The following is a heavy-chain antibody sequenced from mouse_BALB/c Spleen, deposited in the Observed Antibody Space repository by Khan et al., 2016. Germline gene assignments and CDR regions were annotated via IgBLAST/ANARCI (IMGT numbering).Heavy chain of an antibody. D-gene: IGHD2-3*01. Sequence: VQLQESGPGLVAPSQSLSITCTVSGFSLTGYGVIWVRQPPGKGLEWLGMIWGDGNTDYNSALKSRVSISKDNSKSQVFLKMNSLQTDDTARYXCARDGGYYGWYFDVWGAGTTVTVSS. CDR3: ARDGGYYGWYFDV. J-gene: IGHJ1*01. CDR2: IWGDGNT. V-gene: IGHV2-6-7*01. CDR1: GFSLTGYG.